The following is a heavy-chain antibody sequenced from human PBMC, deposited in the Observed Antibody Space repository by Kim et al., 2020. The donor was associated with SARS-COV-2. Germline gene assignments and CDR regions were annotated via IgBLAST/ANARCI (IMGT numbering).Heavy chain of an antibody. J-gene: IGHJ4*02. CDR3: AKGDFDY. CDR2: DGRNK. V-gene: IGHV3-33*06. Sequence: DGRNKYYADSVKGRFTSSRDNSKNTLYLQMNSLRAEDTAVYYCAKGDFDYWGQGTLVTVSS.